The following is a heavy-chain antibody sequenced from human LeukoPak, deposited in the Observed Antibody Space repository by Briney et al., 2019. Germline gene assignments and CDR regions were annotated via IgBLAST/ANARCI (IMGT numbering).Heavy chain of an antibody. J-gene: IGHJ4*02. CDR2: IYYSGST. D-gene: IGHD1-1*01. CDR1: GGSISSYY. CDR3: ARHRGWNDGRDFDY. Sequence: PSETLSLTCTVSGGSISSYYWSWIRQPPGKGLEWIGYIYYSGSTNYNPSLKSRVTISVDTSKNQFSLKLSSVTAADTAVYYCARHRGWNDGRDFDYWGQGTLVTVSS. V-gene: IGHV4-59*08.